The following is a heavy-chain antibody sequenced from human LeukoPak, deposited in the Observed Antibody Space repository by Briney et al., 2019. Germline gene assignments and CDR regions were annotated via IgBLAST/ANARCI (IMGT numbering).Heavy chain of an antibody. CDR3: ARDIRGYSYGYDY. J-gene: IGHJ4*02. CDR2: IYYRGST. D-gene: IGHD5-18*01. V-gene: IGHV4-59*01. Sequence: SETLSLTCTVSGGSISSYYWSWIRQPPGKGLEWIGYIYYRGSTNYNPSLKSRVTISVDTSKNQFSLKLSSVTAADTAVYYCARDIRGYSYGYDYWGQGTLVTVSS. CDR1: GGSISSYY.